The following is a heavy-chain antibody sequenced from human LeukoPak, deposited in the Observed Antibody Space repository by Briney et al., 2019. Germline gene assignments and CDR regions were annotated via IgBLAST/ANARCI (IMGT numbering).Heavy chain of an antibody. J-gene: IGHJ3*01. Sequence: KPSETLSLTCAVYGGSFRGYYWSWIRQPPGKVLECIGEINHRGTTKYNPSLKSRVTVSVDTSKNQFSLKLSSVTAADTAVYYCARGYCSSGSCSPTDAFDGWGQGTMVTVSS. D-gene: IGHD2-15*01. CDR2: INHRGTT. CDR3: ARGYCSSGSCSPTDAFDG. V-gene: IGHV4-34*01. CDR1: GGSFRGYY.